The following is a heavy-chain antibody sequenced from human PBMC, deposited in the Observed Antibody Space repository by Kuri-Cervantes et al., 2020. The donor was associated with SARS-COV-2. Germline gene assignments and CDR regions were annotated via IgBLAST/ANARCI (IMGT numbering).Heavy chain of an antibody. CDR3: ARAIAAAAPFDY. V-gene: IGHV4-61*01. D-gene: IGHD6-13*01. CDR1: GYSISSGYY. Sequence: SETLSLTCAVSGYSISSGYYWSWIRQPPGKGLEWIGYIYYSGSTNYNPSLKSRVTISVDTSKNQFSLKLSSVTAADTAVYYCARAIAAAAPFDYWGQGTLVTVSS. CDR2: IYYSGST. J-gene: IGHJ4*02.